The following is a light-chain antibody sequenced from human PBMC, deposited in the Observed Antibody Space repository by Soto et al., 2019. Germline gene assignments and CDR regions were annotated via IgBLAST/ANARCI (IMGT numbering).Light chain of an antibody. CDR1: SSDVGGYNY. V-gene: IGLV2-8*01. CDR3: ASYTGSDTLV. Sequence: ALTQPPSASGSPGQSVTISCTGTSSDVGGYNYVSWYQQHPGKAPKLMIYEVSKRPSGVPDRLSGSKSGNTASLTVSGLQVEDEADYYCASYTGSDTLVFGGGTKLTVL. CDR2: EVS. J-gene: IGLJ2*01.